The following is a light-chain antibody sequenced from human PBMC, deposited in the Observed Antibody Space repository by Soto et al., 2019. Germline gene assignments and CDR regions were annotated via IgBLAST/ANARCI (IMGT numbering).Light chain of an antibody. J-gene: IGKJ4*01. CDR3: QQSYSSPLT. V-gene: IGKV1-39*01. CDR1: QTISSY. Sequence: DIQVTQSPSSLSASVGDRVTITCRASQTISSYLNWYQQKPGKAPKLLIYGASSLQSGVPARFSGSGSGTDFTLTISSLQPEDSATYSCQQSYSSPLTFGGGTKVDI. CDR2: GAS.